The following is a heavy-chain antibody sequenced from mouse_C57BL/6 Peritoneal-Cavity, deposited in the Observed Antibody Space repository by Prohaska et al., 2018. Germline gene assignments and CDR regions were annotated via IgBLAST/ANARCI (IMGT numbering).Heavy chain of an antibody. CDR1: GYTFTDHI. CDR2: IYPESGET. V-gene: IGHV1-11*01. CDR3: GRGEYLDY. J-gene: IGHJ2*01. D-gene: IGHD5-1*01. Sequence: QIQLQQSGAELASPVASVTLSCTASGYTFTDHIITWVKKRPGQRLEWIGRIYPESGETKYNQKVMGKATFSVDRSSSILYMVLNSLTSEDTAVEYCGRGEYLDYWGKGTTLTFS.